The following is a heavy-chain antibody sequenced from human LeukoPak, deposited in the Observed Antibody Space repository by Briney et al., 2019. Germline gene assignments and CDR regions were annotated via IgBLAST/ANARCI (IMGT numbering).Heavy chain of an antibody. CDR1: EFTFSSYA. CDR3: AKGSHYDFWSAYYAFDY. CDR2: ISSSGGST. Sequence: GGSLRLSCATSEFTFSSYAMSWVRQAPGKGLEWVSTISSSGGSTYYADSVKGRFTISRDNSDNTLYLQMNSLRAEDTAFYYCAKGSHYDFWSAYYAFDYWGQGTLVTVSS. J-gene: IGHJ4*02. V-gene: IGHV3-23*01. D-gene: IGHD3-3*01.